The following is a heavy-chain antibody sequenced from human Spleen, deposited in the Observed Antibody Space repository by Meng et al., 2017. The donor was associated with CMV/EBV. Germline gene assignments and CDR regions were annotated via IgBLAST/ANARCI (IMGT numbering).Heavy chain of an antibody. D-gene: IGHD2-2*02. Sequence: FSFSTAWMSWVRQAPGKGLEWVGRIKSKTDGGTIDYASPVKGRFTISRDDSKNTLYLEMNSLKTEDTAVYYCTHYCYSNFCYKNFGYWGQGTLVTVSS. V-gene: IGHV3-15*01. CDR1: FSFSTAW. J-gene: IGHJ4*02. CDR3: THYCYSNFCYKNFGY. CDR2: IKSKTDGGTI.